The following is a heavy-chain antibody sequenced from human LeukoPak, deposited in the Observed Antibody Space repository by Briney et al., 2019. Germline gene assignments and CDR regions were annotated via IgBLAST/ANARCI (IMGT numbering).Heavy chain of an antibody. V-gene: IGHV3-11*05. J-gene: IGHJ4*02. Sequence: PGGSLRLSCAASRFTFSDYYMSYIRQAPGKGLEWVSYISSGSSYTSYADSVKGRFTISRDNAKNSLFLQMNSLRVEDTAVYYCARDGRAVAGIRPPDYWGQGILVTVSS. CDR1: RFTFSDYY. D-gene: IGHD6-19*01. CDR2: ISSGSSYT. CDR3: ARDGRAVAGIRPPDY.